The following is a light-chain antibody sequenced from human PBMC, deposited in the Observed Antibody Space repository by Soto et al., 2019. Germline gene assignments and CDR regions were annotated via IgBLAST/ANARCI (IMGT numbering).Light chain of an antibody. CDR2: GAS. V-gene: IGKV3-20*01. Sequence: EIVLTQSPGTLSLSPGERATLSCRASQSVRSSYLAWYQQKPGQAPRLLIYGASSRATGIPDRFSGSGSETDFTLTISRLEPEDCAVYYCQQYGSSPWTFGQGTKVEIK. CDR3: QQYGSSPWT. CDR1: QSVRSSY. J-gene: IGKJ1*01.